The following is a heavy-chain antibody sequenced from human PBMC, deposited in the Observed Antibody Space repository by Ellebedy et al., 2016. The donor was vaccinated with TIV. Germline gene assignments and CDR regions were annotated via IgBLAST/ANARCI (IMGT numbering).Heavy chain of an antibody. CDR3: TKGYGFEYFQS. J-gene: IGHJ1*01. Sequence: PGGSLRLSCAASGFTFDDYTMHWVRQVPGKGLDWVSGFSWNRGKIGYADSVKGRFTISRDNAKNSLYLQMNSLRVEDTAFYYCTKGYGFEYFQSWGQGTLVTVSS. CDR2: FSWNRGKI. V-gene: IGHV3-9*01. CDR1: GFTFDDYT. D-gene: IGHD5-24*01.